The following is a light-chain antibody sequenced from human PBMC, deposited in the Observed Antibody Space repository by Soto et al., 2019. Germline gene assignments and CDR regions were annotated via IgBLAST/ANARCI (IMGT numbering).Light chain of an antibody. Sequence: IQLTQYPSSLSASVGDRVTITCRASQGISSYFAWYQQKPGKAPKLLIYAASTLQSWVPSRYSGSRSGTDFTLTISSLQPEDFATYYCQQLDSYPITFGQGTRLEIK. J-gene: IGKJ5*01. V-gene: IGKV1-9*01. CDR2: AAS. CDR3: QQLDSYPIT. CDR1: QGISSY.